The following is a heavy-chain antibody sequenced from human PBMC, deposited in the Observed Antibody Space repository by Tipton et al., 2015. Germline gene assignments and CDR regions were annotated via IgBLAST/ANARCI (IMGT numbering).Heavy chain of an antibody. D-gene: IGHD3-10*01. Sequence: SLRLSCAASGFIFQDYAMQWVRQAPGKGLEWVSGISWNSGRIGYADSVEGRFTIARDNAKNSLYLEMNSLKAEDTALYYCARMWFGELLAGDYWGQGTLVTVSS. CDR1: GFIFQDYA. CDR3: ARMWFGELLAGDY. CDR2: ISWNSGRI. V-gene: IGHV3-9*01. J-gene: IGHJ4*02.